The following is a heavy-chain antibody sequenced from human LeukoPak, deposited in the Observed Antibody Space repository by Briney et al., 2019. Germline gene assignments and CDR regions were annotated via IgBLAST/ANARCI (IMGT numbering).Heavy chain of an antibody. J-gene: IGHJ6*03. CDR3: ARGRDSSGYYHSYYYYYYMDV. Sequence: SETLSLTCTVSGGSISSGDYYWSWIRQPPGKGLEWIGYIYYSGSTYYNPSLKSRVTISVDTSKNQFSLKLSSVTAADTAVYYCARGRDSSGYYHSYYYYYYMDVWGKGTTVTVSS. V-gene: IGHV4-30-4*01. CDR1: GGSISSGDYY. D-gene: IGHD3-22*01. CDR2: IYYSGST.